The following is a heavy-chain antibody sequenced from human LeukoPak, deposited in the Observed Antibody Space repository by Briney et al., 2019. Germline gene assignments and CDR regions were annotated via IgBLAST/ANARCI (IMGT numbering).Heavy chain of an antibody. J-gene: IGHJ4*02. D-gene: IGHD1-26*01. CDR2: FHPEDGET. V-gene: IGHV1-24*01. Sequence: ASGELCDTVSEHTLTELAMNWGREAPGIRLKWRGGFHPEDGETSYSEKFKGTVTMNEDTSTATAYMKLSSLRYKDTAVYECATVMDYSGSYYWPRFFDYWGQGTLVTVSS. CDR3: ATVMDYSGSYYWPRFFDY. CDR1: EHTLTELA.